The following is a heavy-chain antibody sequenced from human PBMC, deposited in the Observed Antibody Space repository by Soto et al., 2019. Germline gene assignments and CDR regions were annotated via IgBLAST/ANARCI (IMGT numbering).Heavy chain of an antibody. V-gene: IGHV3-30-3*01. D-gene: IGHD6-6*01. CDR2: ISYDGSNK. J-gene: IGHJ6*02. CDR3: ARAIARARPSRHYYGLDV. CDR1: GFTFSSYA. Sequence: LRLSCAASGFTFSSYAMHWVRQAPGKGLEWVAVISYDGSNKYYADSVKGRFTISRDNSKNTLYLQMNSLRAEDTAVYYCARAIARARPSRHYYGLDVWGQGTTVTVSS.